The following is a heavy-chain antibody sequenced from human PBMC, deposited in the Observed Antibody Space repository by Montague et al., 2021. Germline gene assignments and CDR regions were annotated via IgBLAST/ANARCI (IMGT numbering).Heavy chain of an antibody. CDR2: MKTSGAS. CDR3: MGWSGFESGDF. J-gene: IGHJ4*02. D-gene: IGHD3-3*01. V-gene: IGHV4-34*01. CDR1: GASFIAYY. Sequence: SETLSLTCAVYGASFIAYYWSWIRQPPGKGLEWIGVMKTSGASNYNPSLTSRVTMSVDIPTKQFSLNLRAMTAADTAMYYCMGWSGFESGDFWGQGTQVIVSS.